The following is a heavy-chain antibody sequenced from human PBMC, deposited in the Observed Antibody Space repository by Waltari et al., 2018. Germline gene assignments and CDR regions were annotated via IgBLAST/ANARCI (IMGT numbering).Heavy chain of an antibody. CDR1: GFTVSTDP. CDR3: ASVDYPPFDY. Sequence: EVQLVESGGGLVQPGGSLRLSCAAYGFTVSTDPMYRVRQAAGKGLEWVSYISSSGRTIYYSDSVKGRFTVSRDNARNSLYLQLNSLRVEDTAVYYCASVDYPPFDYWGQGTLVTVSS. J-gene: IGHJ4*02. V-gene: IGHV3-48*04. D-gene: IGHD5-12*01. CDR2: ISSSGRTI.